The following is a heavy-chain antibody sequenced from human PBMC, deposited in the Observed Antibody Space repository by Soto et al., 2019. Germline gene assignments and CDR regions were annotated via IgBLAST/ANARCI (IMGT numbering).Heavy chain of an antibody. J-gene: IGHJ2*01. CDR2: ISSTSAYI. CDR3: AREKSGADAWYFDL. Sequence: EVQLVESGGGLVKPGGSLRLSCAVSGFTLSSYSMNWVRQAPGKGLEWVSSISSTSAYIYYGDSVKGRFTVSRDNAENSLYLHMNSLRDEDTAVYFCAREKSGADAWYFDLWCRGTLFTVSS. CDR1: GFTLSSYS. V-gene: IGHV3-21*01. D-gene: IGHD1-26*01.